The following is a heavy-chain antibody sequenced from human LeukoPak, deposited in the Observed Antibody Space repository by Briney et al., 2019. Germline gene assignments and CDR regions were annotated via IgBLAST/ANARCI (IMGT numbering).Heavy chain of an antibody. J-gene: IGHJ4*02. V-gene: IGHV3-7*01. D-gene: IGHD6-13*01. CDR3: ARAIAAAGGY. Sequence: GGSLRLSCAASGFTFNNYWMNWARQAPGKGLEWVASINHNGNVNYYVDSVKGRFTISRDNAKNSLYLQMNSLRAEDTAVYYCARAIAAAGGYWGQGTLVTVSS. CDR1: GFTFNNYW. CDR2: INHNGNVN.